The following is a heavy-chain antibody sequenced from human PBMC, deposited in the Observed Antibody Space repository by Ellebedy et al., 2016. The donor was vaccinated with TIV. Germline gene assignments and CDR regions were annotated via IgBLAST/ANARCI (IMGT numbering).Heavy chain of an antibody. J-gene: IGHJ5*02. CDR3: AREAGDYDFWSGYLTEGGNWFDP. Sequence: AASVKVSCKASGYTFTSYDMHWVRQAPGQRLEWMGLINPRGGRTTYAQRFQDRVTMTSDTSTSTVYMDLSSLRYEDTAVYYCAREAGDYDFWSGYLTEGGNWFDPWGQGTLVTVSS. CDR2: INPRGGRT. V-gene: IGHV1-46*01. CDR1: GYTFTSYD. D-gene: IGHD3-3*01.